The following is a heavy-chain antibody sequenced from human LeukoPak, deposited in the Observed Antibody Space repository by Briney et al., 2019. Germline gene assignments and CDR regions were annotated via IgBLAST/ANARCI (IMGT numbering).Heavy chain of an antibody. CDR2: IKTNSGGA. J-gene: IGHJ3*02. V-gene: IGHV1-2*02. CDR1: GYTFTGYY. D-gene: IGHD3-22*01. Sequence: ASVKVSCKASGYTFTGYYMHWVRQAPGQGLEWMGWIKTNSGGANYAQKFQGRVTMTRDTSINTDYMELRSLKSDDTAVYYCASLKNYYDSSGYLVTDAFDIWGQGTMVTVSS. CDR3: ASLKNYYDSSGYLVTDAFDI.